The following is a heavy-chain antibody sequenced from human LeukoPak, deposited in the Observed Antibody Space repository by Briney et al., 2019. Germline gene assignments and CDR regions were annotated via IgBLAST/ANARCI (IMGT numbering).Heavy chain of an antibody. Sequence: GGSLRLSCAESGFTFSSYGMHWVRQAPGKGLGWVAFIRFDGNNKYYAHSLKGRFTISRDNSKNPLYLQMTSLRAEDTAVYYCARGGYYNILTGFRSRFLGFDSWGQRTLVTVSS. CDR3: ARGGYYNILTGFRSRFLGFDS. V-gene: IGHV3-30*02. D-gene: IGHD3-9*01. J-gene: IGHJ4*02. CDR2: IRFDGNNK. CDR1: GFTFSSYG.